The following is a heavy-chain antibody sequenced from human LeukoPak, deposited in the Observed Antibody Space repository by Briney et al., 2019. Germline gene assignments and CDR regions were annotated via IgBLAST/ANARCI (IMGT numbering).Heavy chain of an antibody. CDR2: IYTSGST. CDR3: ARLLVPGWFDP. CDR1: GGSISSGSYY. J-gene: IGHJ5*02. D-gene: IGHD2-2*01. V-gene: IGHV4-61*02. Sequence: SETLSLTCTVSGGSISSGSYYWSWIRQPAGKGLEWIGRIYTSGSTNYNPSLKSRVTISVDTSKNQFSLKLSSVTAADTAVYYCARLLVPGWFDPWGQGTLVTVSS.